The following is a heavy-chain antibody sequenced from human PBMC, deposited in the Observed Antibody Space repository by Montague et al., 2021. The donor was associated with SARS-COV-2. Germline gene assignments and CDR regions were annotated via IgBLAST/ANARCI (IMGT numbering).Heavy chain of an antibody. D-gene: IGHD2-15*01. CDR3: ARHYSATLPAVY. Sequence: SETLSLTCTVSGGSISSFYWSCFRQPPGKGLEWIGYISDSGSTNYNPSLTSRVTMSVDTSKNQFSLKVNSVTAADTAVYYCARHYSATLPAVYWGQGTLVTVSS. CDR2: ISDSGST. J-gene: IGHJ4*02. CDR1: GGSISSFY. V-gene: IGHV4-59*08.